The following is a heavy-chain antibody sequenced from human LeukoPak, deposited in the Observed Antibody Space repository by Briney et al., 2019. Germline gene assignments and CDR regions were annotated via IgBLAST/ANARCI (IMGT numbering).Heavy chain of an antibody. J-gene: IGHJ4*02. Sequence: SQTLSLTCTVPGGSISSGSYYWSWIRQPAGKGLEWIGRIYTSGSTNYNPSLKSRVTISVDTSKNQFSLKLSSVTAADTAVYYCARDAVRQLDYWGQGTLVTVSS. D-gene: IGHD6-13*01. CDR1: GGSISSGSYY. CDR2: IYTSGST. CDR3: ARDAVRQLDY. V-gene: IGHV4-61*02.